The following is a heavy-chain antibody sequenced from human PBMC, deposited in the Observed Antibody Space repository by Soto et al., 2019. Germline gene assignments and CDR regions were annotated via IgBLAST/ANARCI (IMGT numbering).Heavy chain of an antibody. Sequence: PGGSLRLSCAASGFTFSSYAMSWVRQAPGKGLEWVSAISGSGGSTYYADSVKGRFTISRGNSKNTLYLQMNSLRAEDTAVYYCAKDSPTYDSSGYYSDYWGQGTLVTVSS. V-gene: IGHV3-23*01. CDR1: GFTFSSYA. D-gene: IGHD3-22*01. CDR3: AKDSPTYDSSGYYSDY. J-gene: IGHJ4*02. CDR2: ISGSGGST.